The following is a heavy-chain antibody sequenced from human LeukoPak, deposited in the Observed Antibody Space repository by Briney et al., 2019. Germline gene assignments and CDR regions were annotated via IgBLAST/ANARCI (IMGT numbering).Heavy chain of an antibody. J-gene: IGHJ3*02. Sequence: PSETLSLTCTVSGGSISSGGYYWSWIRQHPGKGLEWIGYIYYSGSTYYNPSLKSRVTISVDTSTNQFSLKLSSVTAADTAVYNCARTVGATYDAFDIWGQGTMVTVSS. D-gene: IGHD1-26*01. CDR1: GGSISSGGYY. CDR3: ARTVGATYDAFDI. V-gene: IGHV4-31*03. CDR2: IYYSGST.